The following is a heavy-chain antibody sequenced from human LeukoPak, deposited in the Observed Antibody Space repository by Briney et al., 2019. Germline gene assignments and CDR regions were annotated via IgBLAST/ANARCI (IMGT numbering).Heavy chain of an antibody. J-gene: IGHJ4*02. CDR1: GFTFDDFC. CDR3: AKDMTPVGATLGDY. D-gene: IGHD1-26*01. CDR2: ISWNSGSI. Sequence: PGGALRLSCSASGFTFDDFCMHRGPPAPGKGRGGGSGISWNSGSIGYADSVKGRFTISRDNAKNSLYLQMNSLRAEDTALYYCAKDMTPVGATLGDYWGQGTLVTVSS. V-gene: IGHV3-9*01.